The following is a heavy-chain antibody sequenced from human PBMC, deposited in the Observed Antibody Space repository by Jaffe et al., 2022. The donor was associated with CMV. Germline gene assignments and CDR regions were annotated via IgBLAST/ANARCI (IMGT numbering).Heavy chain of an antibody. D-gene: IGHD3-16*01. CDR3: ARGTFRNGMDV. V-gene: IGHV3-74*01. J-gene: IGHJ6*02. CDR1: GITVSDYW. CDR2: ISSEGSTT. Sequence: EVQLVESGGGLVQPGGSLRLSCVASGITVSDYWMNWVRQAPGKGLVWVSRISSEGSTTDYADSVKGRFTISRDSAKNTLYLQMNSLGAEDTALYSCARGTFRNGMDVWGQGTTVTVSS.